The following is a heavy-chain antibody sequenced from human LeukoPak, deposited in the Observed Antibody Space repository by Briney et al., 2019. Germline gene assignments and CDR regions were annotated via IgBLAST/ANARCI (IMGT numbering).Heavy chain of an antibody. CDR2: INPSSGGT. CDR3: ARDAHYYYYYMDV. CDR1: GYTFTGYY. V-gene: IGHV1-2*02. Sequence: GASVKVSCKASGYTFTGYYMHWVRQAPGQGLEWMGWINPSSGGTNYAQKFQGRVTMTRDTSISTAYMELSRLRSDDTAVYYCARDAHYYYYYMDVWGKGTTVTVSS. J-gene: IGHJ6*03.